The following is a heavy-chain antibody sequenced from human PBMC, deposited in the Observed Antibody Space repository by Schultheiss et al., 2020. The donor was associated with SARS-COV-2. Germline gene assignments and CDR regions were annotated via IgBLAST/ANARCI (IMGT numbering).Heavy chain of an antibody. V-gene: IGHV1-18*04. CDR2: ISAYNGNT. J-gene: IGHJ4*02. Sequence: ASVKVSCKASGYTFTSYGISWVRQAPGQGLEWMGWISAYNGNTNYAQKLQGRVTMTRDTSTSTVYMELSSLRFEDTAVYYCARGSYSSSCGYWGQGTLVTVSS. CDR1: GYTFTSYG. D-gene: IGHD6-6*01. CDR3: ARGSYSSSCGY.